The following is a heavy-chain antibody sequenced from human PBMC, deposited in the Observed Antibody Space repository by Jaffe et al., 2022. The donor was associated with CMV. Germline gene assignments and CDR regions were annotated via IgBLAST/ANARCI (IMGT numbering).Heavy chain of an antibody. Sequence: EAQLVESGGGLVQPGGSLKLSCAASGLSFSDSAIHWVRQPSGKGLEWVGRVRSKADTYATEYAASVNGRFTLSRDDSKNTAYLQMNSLKADDTAVYYCTVAQTVSAEYFFRSYDHNWFDPWGQGTLVTVSS. CDR2: VRSKADTYAT. V-gene: IGHV3-73*01. J-gene: IGHJ5*02. CDR3: TVAQTVSAEYFFRSYDHNWFDP. D-gene: IGHD1-1*01. CDR1: GLSFSDSA.